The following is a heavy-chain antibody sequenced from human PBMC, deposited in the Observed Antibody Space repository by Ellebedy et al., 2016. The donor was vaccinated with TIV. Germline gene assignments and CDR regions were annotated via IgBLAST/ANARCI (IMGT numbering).Heavy chain of an antibody. Sequence: PGGSLRLSCAASGFTFSSYGMHWVRQAPGKGLEWMAVISYDGSKKYYPDSVKGRFTISRDNSKNTLYLQMNSLRPDDTAVYYCARGSQWELLVGPLYSYYDMDVWGQGTTVTVSS. D-gene: IGHD1-26*01. V-gene: IGHV3-30*03. CDR3: ARGSQWELLVGPLYSYYDMDV. J-gene: IGHJ6*02. CDR2: ISYDGSKK. CDR1: GFTFSSYG.